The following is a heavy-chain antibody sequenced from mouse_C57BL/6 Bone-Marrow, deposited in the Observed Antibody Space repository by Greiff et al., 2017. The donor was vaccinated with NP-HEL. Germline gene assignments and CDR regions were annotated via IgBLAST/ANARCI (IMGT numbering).Heavy chain of an antibody. Sequence: QVQLQQSGAELARPGASVKMSCKASGYTFTSYTMHWVKQRPGQGLEWIGYIYPSSGYTKYNQKFKDKATLTADKSSSTAYMQLSSLTSEDSAVYYCSRRELGFAWFAYWGQGTLVTVSA. V-gene: IGHV1-4*01. CDR2: IYPSSGYT. D-gene: IGHD4-1*01. J-gene: IGHJ3*01. CDR1: GYTFTSYT. CDR3: SRRELGFAWFAY.